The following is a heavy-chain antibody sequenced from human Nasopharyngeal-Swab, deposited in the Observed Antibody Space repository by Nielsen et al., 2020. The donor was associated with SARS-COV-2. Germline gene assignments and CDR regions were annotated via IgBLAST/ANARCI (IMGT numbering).Heavy chain of an antibody. D-gene: IGHD2/OR15-2a*01. Sequence: GGSLRLSCAASGFTFSSYSMNWVRQAPGKGLEWVSSISSSSSYIYYADSVKGRFTISRDNAKNSLYLQMNSLRAEDTAVYYCARDLGGDYVRILDWYFDLWGRGTLVTVSS. V-gene: IGHV3-21*01. J-gene: IGHJ2*01. CDR2: ISSSSSYI. CDR3: ARDLGGDYVRILDWYFDL. CDR1: GFTFSSYS.